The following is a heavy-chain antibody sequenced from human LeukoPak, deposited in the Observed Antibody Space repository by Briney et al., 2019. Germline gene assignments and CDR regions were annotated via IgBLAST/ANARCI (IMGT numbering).Heavy chain of an antibody. V-gene: IGHV3-9*01. CDR1: GFTFDDYA. D-gene: IGHD6-13*01. J-gene: IGHJ4*02. CDR3: AKGGGAAAGTFDY. CDR2: ISWNSGSI. Sequence: HPGGSLRLSCAASGFTFDDYAMHWVRQAPGKGLEWVSGISWNSGSIGYADSVKGRFTISRDNAKNSLYLQMNSLRAEDTALYYCAKGGGAAAGTFDYWGQGTLVTVSS.